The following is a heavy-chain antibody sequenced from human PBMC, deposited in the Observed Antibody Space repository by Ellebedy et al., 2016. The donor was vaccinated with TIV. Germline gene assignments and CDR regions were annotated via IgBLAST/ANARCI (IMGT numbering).Heavy chain of an antibody. CDR2: ISWDGYTT. CDR3: VKPIGEAGKGALGY. Sequence: PGGSLRLSCAAAGFTFDDFAMHWVRQTPGKGLEWVSLISWDGYTTYYADSLKGRFTISRDNSKNSLYLQMNSLRTEDTALYYCVKPIGEAGKGALGYWGRGTPVTVSS. J-gene: IGHJ4*02. D-gene: IGHD6-13*01. CDR1: GFTFDDFA. V-gene: IGHV3-43D*03.